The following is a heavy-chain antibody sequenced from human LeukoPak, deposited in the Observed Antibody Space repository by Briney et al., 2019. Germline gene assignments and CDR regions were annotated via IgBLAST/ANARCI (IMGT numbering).Heavy chain of an antibody. V-gene: IGHV4-59*01. D-gene: IGHD3-16*02. CDR1: GGSISSYY. CDR3: ARVRLGELSFLYYYYYYYMDV. Sequence: PSETLSLTCTVSGGSISSYYWSWIRQPPGQGLEWIGYIYYSGSTDYNPSLKSRVTISVDTSKNQFSLKLSSVTAADTAVYYCARVRLGELSFLYYYYYYYMDVWGKGTTVTVSS. CDR2: IYYSGST. J-gene: IGHJ6*03.